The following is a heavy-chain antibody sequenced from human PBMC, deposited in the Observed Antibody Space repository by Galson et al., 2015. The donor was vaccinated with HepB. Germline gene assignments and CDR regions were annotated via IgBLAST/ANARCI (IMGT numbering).Heavy chain of an antibody. CDR3: ARSRYYGSGSYSTHILFDY. D-gene: IGHD3-10*01. J-gene: IGHJ4*02. V-gene: IGHV4-34*01. Sequence: ETLSLTCAVYGGSFSGYYWSWIRQPPGKGLEWIGEINHSGSTNYNPSLKSRVTISVDTSKNQFSLKLSSVTAADTAVYYCARSRYYGSGSYSTHILFDYWGQGTLVTVSS. CDR1: GGSFSGYY. CDR2: INHSGST.